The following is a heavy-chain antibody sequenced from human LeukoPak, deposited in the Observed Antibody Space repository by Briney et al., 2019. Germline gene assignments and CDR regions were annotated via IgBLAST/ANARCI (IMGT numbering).Heavy chain of an antibody. Sequence: ASVKVSCKASGYTFTGYYMHWVRQAPGQGLEWMGWINPNSGGTNYAQKFQGRVTLTRDTSISTAYMELSSLKSDDTAVYYCARGDPPGYDSSAYAGWFDPWGQGTLVTVSS. D-gene: IGHD3-22*01. J-gene: IGHJ5*02. CDR2: INPNSGGT. CDR1: GYTFTGYY. CDR3: ARGDPPGYDSSAYAGWFDP. V-gene: IGHV1-2*02.